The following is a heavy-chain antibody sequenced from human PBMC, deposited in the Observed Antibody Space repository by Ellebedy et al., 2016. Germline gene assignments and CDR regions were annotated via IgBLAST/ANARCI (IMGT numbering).Heavy chain of an antibody. Sequence: SQTLSLTXXVYSGSFSGYYWTWIRQPPGKGLEWIGDITHSGDSNYNPSLKSRVSISVDTSKNQFSLKLSSVTAADTAVYYCARVSGGIAVSTNDYWGQGTLVTVSS. J-gene: IGHJ4*02. CDR3: ARVSGGIAVSTNDY. D-gene: IGHD6-19*01. V-gene: IGHV4-34*01. CDR1: SGSFSGYY. CDR2: ITHSGDS.